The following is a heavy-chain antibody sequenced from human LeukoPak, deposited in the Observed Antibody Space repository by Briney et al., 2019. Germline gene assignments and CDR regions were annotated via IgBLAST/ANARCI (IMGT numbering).Heavy chain of an antibody. Sequence: GGSLRLSCAASGXTVSSNYMSWVRQAPGKGLEWVSGINWNGGSTGYADSVKGRFTISRDNAKNSLYLQMNSLRAEDTALYYCARDLMTTVEGYYFDYWGQGTLVTVSS. J-gene: IGHJ4*02. CDR1: GXTVSSNY. D-gene: IGHD4-23*01. CDR2: INWNGGST. V-gene: IGHV3-20*04. CDR3: ARDLMTTVEGYYFDY.